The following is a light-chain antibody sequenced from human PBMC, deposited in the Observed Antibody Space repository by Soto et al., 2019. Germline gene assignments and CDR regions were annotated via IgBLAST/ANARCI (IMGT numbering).Light chain of an antibody. CDR2: KAS. CDR1: QTISSW. Sequence: DIQMTQSPSTLSGSVGDRVTITCRASQTISSWLAWYQKKPGKAPKLLIYKASTLKSGVPSRFSGRGSGTEFTLTISSLQPDDFATYYCQYYNSYSEAFGQGTKVELK. V-gene: IGKV1-5*03. J-gene: IGKJ1*01. CDR3: QYYNSYSEA.